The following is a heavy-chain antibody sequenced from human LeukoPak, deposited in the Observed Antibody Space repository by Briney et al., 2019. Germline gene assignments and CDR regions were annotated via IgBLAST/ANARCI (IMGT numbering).Heavy chain of an antibody. D-gene: IGHD6-13*01. CDR1: GFTFSSYG. J-gene: IGHJ5*02. CDR2: ISYDGSNK. CDR3: AKPGIAAAGTKGVWFDP. V-gene: IGHV3-30*18. Sequence: PGRSLRLSCAASGFTFSSYGMHWVRQAPGKGLEWVAVISYDGSNKYYADSVKGRFTISRDNSKNTLYLQMNSLRAEDTAVYYRAKPGIAAAGTKGVWFDPWGQGTLVTVSS.